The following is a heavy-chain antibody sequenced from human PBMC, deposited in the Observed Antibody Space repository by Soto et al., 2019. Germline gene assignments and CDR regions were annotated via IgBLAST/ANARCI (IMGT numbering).Heavy chain of an antibody. D-gene: IGHD6-19*01. Sequence: GGSLRLSCAASGFTFNTYSMNWVRQAPGKGLEWVSSISSSSSYIYYADSVRGRFTISRDNAKNSLYLQMNSLRAEDMAVYYCARDRQQWLDMHDGFDIWGQGTMVTVSS. CDR2: ISSSSSYI. CDR3: ARDRQQWLDMHDGFDI. CDR1: GFTFNTYS. J-gene: IGHJ3*02. V-gene: IGHV3-21*01.